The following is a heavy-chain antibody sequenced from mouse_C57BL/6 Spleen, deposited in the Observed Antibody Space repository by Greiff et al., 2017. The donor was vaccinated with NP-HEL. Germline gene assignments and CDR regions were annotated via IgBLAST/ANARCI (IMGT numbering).Heavy chain of an antibody. CDR3: TTVYSNFWFAY. D-gene: IGHD2-5*01. J-gene: IGHJ3*01. CDR1: GFNIKDYY. CDR2: IDPEDGDT. Sequence: EVQLQQSGAELVRPGASVKLSCTASGFNIKDYYMHWVKQRPEQGLEWIGRIDPEDGDTEYAPKFQGKATMTAYTSSNTAYLQLSSLTSEDTAVYYCTTVYSNFWFAYWGQGTLVTVSA. V-gene: IGHV14-1*01.